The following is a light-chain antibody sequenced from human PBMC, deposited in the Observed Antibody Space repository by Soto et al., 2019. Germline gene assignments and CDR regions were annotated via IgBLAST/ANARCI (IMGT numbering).Light chain of an antibody. CDR2: EVT. V-gene: IGLV2-8*01. CDR1: NSDVGGYNY. CDR3: SSYTSNYIVV. J-gene: IGLJ2*01. Sequence: ALTQPPSASGSPGQSVAISCTGTNSDVGGYNYVSWYQHHPGKVPKLMIYEVTKRPSGVPDRFSGSKSGNTASLTVSGLQAEDEAEYYCSSYTSNYIVVLGGGTKLTVL.